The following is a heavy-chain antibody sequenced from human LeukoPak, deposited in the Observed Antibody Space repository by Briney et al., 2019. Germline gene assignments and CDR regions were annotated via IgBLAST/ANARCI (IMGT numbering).Heavy chain of an antibody. CDR3: ATFAGEHQAPFDY. V-gene: IGHV1-2*02. D-gene: IGHD1-26*01. CDR2: INPNTGGT. J-gene: IGHJ4*02. Sequence: ASVKVSCKASGYTFTGYYMHWVRQAPGQGPEWMGWINPNTGGTNYAQKFQGRVTMTRDTSISTAYMELSRLRSDDTAVYYCATFAGEHQAPFDYWGQGTLVTVSS. CDR1: GYTFTGYY.